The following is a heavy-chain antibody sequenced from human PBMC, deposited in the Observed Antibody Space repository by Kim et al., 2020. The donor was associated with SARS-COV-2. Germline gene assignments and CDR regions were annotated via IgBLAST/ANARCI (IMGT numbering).Heavy chain of an antibody. D-gene: IGHD6-13*01. CDR1: GGSISSGGYY. CDR2: IYYSGST. V-gene: IGHV4-31*03. Sequence: SETLSLTCTVSGGSISSGGYYWSWIRQHPGKGLEWIGYIYYSGSTYYNPSLKSRVTISVDTSKNQFSLKLSSVTAADTAVYYCARANRWAQQLVGDFDYWGQGTLVTVSS. J-gene: IGHJ4*02. CDR3: ARANRWAQQLVGDFDY.